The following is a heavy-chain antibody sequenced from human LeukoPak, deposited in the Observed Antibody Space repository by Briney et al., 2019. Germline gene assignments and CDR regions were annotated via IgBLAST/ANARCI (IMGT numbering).Heavy chain of an antibody. V-gene: IGHV3-43*01. CDR3: AKALYGSRDYYYYYMDV. D-gene: IGHD3-10*01. J-gene: IGHJ6*03. Sequence: GGSLRLSCAASGFTFDDYTMHWVRQAPGKGLEWLSFISWDGDKTYYADSVKGRFTISRDNSKNTLYLQMNSLRAEDTAVYYCAKALYGSRDYYYYYMDVWGKGTTVTISS. CDR1: GFTFDDYT. CDR2: ISWDGDKT.